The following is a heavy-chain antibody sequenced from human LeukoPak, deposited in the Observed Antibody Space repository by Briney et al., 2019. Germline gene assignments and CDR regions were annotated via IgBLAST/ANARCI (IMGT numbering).Heavy chain of an antibody. CDR1: GYTFTSYD. V-gene: IGHV1-8*02. D-gene: IGHD1-26*01. J-gene: IGHJ6*03. CDR3: ARGQWELPPYYYYYYMDV. Sequence: ASVKVSCKASGYTFTSYDINWVRQATGQGLEWMGWMNPNSGNTGYAQKFQGRVTMTRNTSISTAYMELSSLRSEDTAVYYCARGQWELPPYYYYYYMDVWGKGTTVTISS. CDR2: MNPNSGNT.